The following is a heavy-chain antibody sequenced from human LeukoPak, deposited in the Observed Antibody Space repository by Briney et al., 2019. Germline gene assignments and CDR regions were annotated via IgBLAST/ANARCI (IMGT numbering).Heavy chain of an antibody. CDR1: GFTFSSYA. D-gene: IGHD3-22*01. V-gene: IGHV3-23*01. Sequence: PGGSLRLSCAASGFTFSSYAMSWVRQTPGKGLEWVSAISGSGGSTYYADSVKGRFTISRDNSKNTLYLQMNSLRAEDTAVYYCAKTYYYDSSGYWTLGTFDYWGQGTLVTVSS. J-gene: IGHJ4*02. CDR3: AKTYYYDSSGYWTLGTFDY. CDR2: ISGSGGST.